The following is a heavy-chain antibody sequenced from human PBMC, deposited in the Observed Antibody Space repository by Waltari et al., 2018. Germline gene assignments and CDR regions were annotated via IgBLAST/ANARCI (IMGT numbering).Heavy chain of an antibody. CDR2: IHPGDSDT. CDR3: ARRVDYFHSSDYYYQDWVYYFDS. Sequence: EVQLVQSGAEVKKPGESLKISCKGSGYNFTNYCIGWVRQLPGQGLEWMGIIHPGDSDTRSSPSFHGQVTISADKSVTTAYLHWSSLKASDTAMYYCARRVDYFHSSDYYYQDWVYYFDSWGQGTLVTVSS. V-gene: IGHV5-51*03. J-gene: IGHJ4*02. CDR1: GYNFTNYC. D-gene: IGHD3-22*01.